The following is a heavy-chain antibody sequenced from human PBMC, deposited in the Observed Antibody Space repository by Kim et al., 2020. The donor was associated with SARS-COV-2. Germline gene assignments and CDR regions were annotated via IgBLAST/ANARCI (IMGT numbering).Heavy chain of an antibody. D-gene: IGHD3-10*01. J-gene: IGHJ5*02. CDR1: GGSVNSGNYY. Sequence: SETLSLTCTVSGGSVNSGNYYWSWIRQPPGKGLEWIGYIFYSGSTTCNPSLTSRVIISVYTSKNHFSLKLNSVTAADTAVYYCTRGAPYGSGNGRSLDP. CDR3: TRGAPYGSGNGRSLDP. CDR2: IFYSGST. V-gene: IGHV4-61*03.